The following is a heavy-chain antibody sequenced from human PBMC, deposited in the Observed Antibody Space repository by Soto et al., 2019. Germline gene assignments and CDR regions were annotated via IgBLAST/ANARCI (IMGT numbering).Heavy chain of an antibody. D-gene: IGHD3-10*01. CDR2: INHSGST. CDR3: ARLGTDYYGSGSSIDY. Sequence: QVQLQQWGAGLLKPSETLSLTCAVYGGSFSGYYWSWIRQPPGKGLEWIGEINHSGSTNYNPSLKSRVTISVDTSKNQFSLKLSSVTAADTAVYYCARLGTDYYGSGSSIDYWGQGTLVTVSS. CDR1: GGSFSGYY. V-gene: IGHV4-34*01. J-gene: IGHJ4*02.